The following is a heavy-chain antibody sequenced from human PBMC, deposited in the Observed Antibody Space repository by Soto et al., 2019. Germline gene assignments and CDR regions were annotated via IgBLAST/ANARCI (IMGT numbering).Heavy chain of an antibody. D-gene: IGHD3-22*01. CDR2: ISYDGSNK. Sequence: QVQLVESGGGVVQPGRSLRLSCAASGFTFSSYGMHWVRQAPGKGLEWVAVISYDGSNKYYADSVKGRFTISRDNSKNELYLQMNSLRAEDTDVYYCAKGYSRYYYDSSGYYPTDYFDYWGQGTLVTVSS. CDR1: GFTFSSYG. V-gene: IGHV3-30*18. J-gene: IGHJ4*02. CDR3: AKGYSRYYYDSSGYYPTDYFDY.